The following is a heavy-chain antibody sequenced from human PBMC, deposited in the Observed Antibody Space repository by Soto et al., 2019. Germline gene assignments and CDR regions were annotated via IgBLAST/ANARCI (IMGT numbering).Heavy chain of an antibody. Sequence: PGGSLRLSCAASGFTFSSYDMHWVRQATGKGLEWVSAIGTAGDTYYPGSVKGRFTISRENAKNSLYLQMNSLRAGDTAVYYCARGVVAATYYYYYYMDVWGKGTTVTVSS. V-gene: IGHV3-13*01. CDR2: IGTAGDT. J-gene: IGHJ6*03. CDR3: ARGVVAATYYYYYYMDV. CDR1: GFTFSSYD. D-gene: IGHD2-15*01.